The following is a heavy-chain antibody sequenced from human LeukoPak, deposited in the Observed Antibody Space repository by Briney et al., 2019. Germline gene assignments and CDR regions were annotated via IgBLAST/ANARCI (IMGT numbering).Heavy chain of an antibody. CDR2: IIPIFGTA. V-gene: IGHV1-69*05. CDR1: GGTFSSYA. CDR3: ARIDVTTGGDAFDI. D-gene: IGHD1-14*01. Sequence: GASVKVSCKASGGTFSSYAISWVRQAPGQGLEWMGGIIPIFGTANYAQKLQGRVTMTTDTSTSTAYMELRSLRSDDTAVYYCARIDVTTGGDAFDIWGQGTMVTVSS. J-gene: IGHJ3*02.